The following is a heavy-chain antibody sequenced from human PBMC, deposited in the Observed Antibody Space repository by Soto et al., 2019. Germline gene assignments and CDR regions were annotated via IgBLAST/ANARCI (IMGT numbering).Heavy chain of an antibody. V-gene: IGHV1-69*01. J-gene: IGHJ4*02. CDR1: GGTFNSYG. Sequence: QVQLVQSGAEVKKPGSSVKVSCKASGGTFNSYGFNWVRQAPGHGLEWLGGIIPALGRPNYAQNFQGRVTITADDSTSTAYMELSSLTYDDTAIYYCARGATPYWGGDCYFDFWGQGSLVTVSS. D-gene: IGHD2-21*02. CDR3: ARGATPYWGGDCYFDF. CDR2: IIPALGRP.